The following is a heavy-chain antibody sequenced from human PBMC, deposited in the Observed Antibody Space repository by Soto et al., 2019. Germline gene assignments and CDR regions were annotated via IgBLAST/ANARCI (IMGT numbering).Heavy chain of an antibody. CDR3: AREYCSGGSCRPPGY. J-gene: IGHJ4*02. CDR1: GFTFSSYS. CDR2: ISSSSTYM. V-gene: IGHV3-21*01. D-gene: IGHD2-15*01. Sequence: GGSLRLSCAASGFTFSSYSMNWVRQAPGKGLEWVSSISSSSTYMYYADSVKGRFTISRDNAENSLYLQMNSLRAEDTAVYYCAREYCSGGSCRPPGYWGQGTLV.